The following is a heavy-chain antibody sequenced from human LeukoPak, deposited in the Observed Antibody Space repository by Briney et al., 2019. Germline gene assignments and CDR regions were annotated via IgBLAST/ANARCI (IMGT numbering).Heavy chain of an antibody. CDR3: ASTQQWLAFDY. Sequence: SETLSLTRAVSSGSINNYHWSWIRQPPGKGLEWIGCFYHSGSTTYNPSLKSRVTISVDASKSVFSLKLDSVTAADTAMYFCASTQQWLAFDYWGQGILVTVSS. V-gene: IGHV4-59*03. D-gene: IGHD6-19*01. CDR2: FYHSGST. CDR1: SGSINNYH. J-gene: IGHJ4*02.